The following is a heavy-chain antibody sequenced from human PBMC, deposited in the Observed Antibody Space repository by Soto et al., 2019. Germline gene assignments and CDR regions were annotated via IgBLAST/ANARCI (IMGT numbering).Heavy chain of an antibody. Sequence: GASVKVSCKASGYTFTSYGISWVRQAPGQGLEWMGWISAYNGNTNYAQKLQGRVTMTTDTSTSTAYMELRSLRSDDTAVYYCARDISGIAVRHSNWFDPWGQGTLVTVSS. CDR3: ARDISGIAVRHSNWFDP. CDR2: ISAYNGNT. J-gene: IGHJ5*02. CDR1: GYTFTSYG. D-gene: IGHD6-6*01. V-gene: IGHV1-18*01.